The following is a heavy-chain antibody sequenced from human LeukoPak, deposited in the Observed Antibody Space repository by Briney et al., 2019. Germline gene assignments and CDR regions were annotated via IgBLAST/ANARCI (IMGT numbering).Heavy chain of an antibody. CDR1: GYTLTSYY. J-gene: IGHJ4*02. CDR2: INPSGDTT. Sequence: GASVKVSCKASGYTLTSYYLHWVRQAPGQGLEWMAIINPSGDTTSHAQKFQGRVTMTRDTSTSTVYMELSSLRSEDTAVYYCARGDCSSTSCYRYWGQGTLVTVSS. D-gene: IGHD2-2*02. CDR3: ARGDCSSTSCYRY. V-gene: IGHV1-46*01.